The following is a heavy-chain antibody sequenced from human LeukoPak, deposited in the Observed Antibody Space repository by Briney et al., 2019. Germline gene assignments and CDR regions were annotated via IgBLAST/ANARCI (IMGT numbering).Heavy chain of an antibody. CDR3: ALEGGGTWGVSFNY. J-gene: IGHJ4*02. CDR2: IYSGGTT. V-gene: IGHV3-66*01. Sequence: GGSLTLSCAVSGFTVSTGYMSWVRQAPGKGLEWVSVIYSGGTTYYADSVKGRFTISRDTSKNTIYLQMNSLRAEDTAVYYCALEGGGTWGVSFNYWGQGTLVTVSS. D-gene: IGHD2-15*01. CDR1: GFTVSTGY.